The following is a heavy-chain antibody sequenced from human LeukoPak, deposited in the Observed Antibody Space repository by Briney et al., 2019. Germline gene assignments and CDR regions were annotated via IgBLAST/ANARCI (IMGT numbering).Heavy chain of an antibody. CDR3: ASQGRKNYDSSGYYYAS. D-gene: IGHD3-22*01. CDR2: IYYSGST. V-gene: IGHV4-39*01. Sequence: SETLSRTCTVSGGSISSSSYYWGWIRQPPGKGLEWIGSIYYSGSTYYNPSLKSRVTISVDTSKNQFSLKLSSVTAADAAVYYCASQGRKNYDSSGYYYASWGQGTLVTASS. J-gene: IGHJ4*02. CDR1: GGSISSSSYY.